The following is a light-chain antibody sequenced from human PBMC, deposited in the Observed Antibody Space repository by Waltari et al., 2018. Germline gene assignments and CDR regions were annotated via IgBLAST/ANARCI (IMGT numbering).Light chain of an antibody. CDR2: YDS. Sequence: SYVLTQPPSVSVAPGKTASITCGGNDIGSKSVYWYQQKPGQAPVLVIYYDSDRPSGIPERCSGSNSGNTATLTISRVEAGDEADYYCQVWDSSSGHRVFGGGTKLTVL. CDR1: DIGSKS. V-gene: IGLV3-21*04. CDR3: QVWDSSSGHRV. J-gene: IGLJ3*02.